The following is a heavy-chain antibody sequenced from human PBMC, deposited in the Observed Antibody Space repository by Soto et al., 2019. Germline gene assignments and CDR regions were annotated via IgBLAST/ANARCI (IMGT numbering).Heavy chain of an antibody. CDR2: IYTSGDT. J-gene: IGHJ4*02. D-gene: IGHD3-16*01. CDR3: ARGDSQVSSVFDY. CDR1: GGSISSYY. V-gene: IGHV4-4*07. Sequence: PSETLSLTCTVSGGSISSYYWSWIRQPAGKGLEWIGRIYTSGDTSYNPSLRSRVTISTDTSKTQFSLRLRSVTSADTAVYYCARGDSQVSSVFDYWGQGMLVTVSS.